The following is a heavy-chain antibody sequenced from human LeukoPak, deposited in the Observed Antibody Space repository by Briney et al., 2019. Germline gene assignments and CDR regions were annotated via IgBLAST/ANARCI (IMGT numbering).Heavy chain of an antibody. CDR1: GGSISSSSYY. D-gene: IGHD2-2*01. J-gene: IGHJ4*02. CDR2: IYYSGST. Sequence: SETLSLTCTVSGGSISSSSYYWGWIRQPPGKGLEWIGSIYYSGSTYYNPSLKSRVTISVDTSKNQFSLKLSSVTAADTAVYYCASSLRLGYCSSTSCVDYWGQGTLVTVSS. CDR3: ASSLRLGYCSSTSCVDY. V-gene: IGHV4-39*01.